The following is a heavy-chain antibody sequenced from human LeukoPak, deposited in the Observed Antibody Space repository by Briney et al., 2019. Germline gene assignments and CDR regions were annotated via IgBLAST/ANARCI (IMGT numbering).Heavy chain of an antibody. Sequence: PSETLSLTCTVSGGSISSGDYYWSWIRQPPGKGLEWIGYVYYSGTTNYNPSLKSRVTISVDTSNNQFSLKLSSVTAADTAVYYCARDTGSGYYYLDYWGQGTLVTVSS. CDR1: GGSISSGDYY. CDR3: ARDTGSGYYYLDY. V-gene: IGHV4-61*08. D-gene: IGHD3-22*01. J-gene: IGHJ4*02. CDR2: VYYSGTT.